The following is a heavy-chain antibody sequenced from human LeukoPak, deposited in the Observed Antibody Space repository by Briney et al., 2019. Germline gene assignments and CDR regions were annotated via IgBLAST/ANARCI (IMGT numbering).Heavy chain of an antibody. Sequence: GGSLRLSCVASGITFSNYAVSWVRQAPEKGLDWVSVISGSAHKIRYADSVKGRFTISRDNSENIVYLQMNNLRVEDTAVYYCAKDSGNRLYSYADLWGQGILVTVSS. CDR2: ISGSAHKI. D-gene: IGHD3-10*01. V-gene: IGHV3-23*01. CDR3: AKDSGNRLYSYADL. J-gene: IGHJ5*02. CDR1: GITFSNYA.